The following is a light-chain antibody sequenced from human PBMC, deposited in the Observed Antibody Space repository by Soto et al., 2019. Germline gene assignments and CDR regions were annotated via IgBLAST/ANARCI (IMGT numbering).Light chain of an antibody. Sequence: EIVLTQSPGTLSLSPGERATLSCRASQSVSSSYLAWYQQKPGQAPRLLIYGASSRATGIPDRFSGSGSGTDFTLTISILEPEDFAVYYCQQYGSSPRTFGQGTKVDI. CDR3: QQYGSSPRT. V-gene: IGKV3-20*01. CDR2: GAS. CDR1: QSVSSSY. J-gene: IGKJ1*01.